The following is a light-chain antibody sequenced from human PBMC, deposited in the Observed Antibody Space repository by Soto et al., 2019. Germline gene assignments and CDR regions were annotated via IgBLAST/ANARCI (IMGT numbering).Light chain of an antibody. V-gene: IGKV1-5*01. CDR1: QSISDW. J-gene: IGKJ1*01. Sequence: DIQMTQAPSTLSASVRDRVTITCRASQSISDWLAWFQQKPGKAPKVLIYDSSTLESGVPSRFSGSGSGTEFTLTISSLQPEDSATYYCQQHNISPLTVGEATRVEIK. CDR2: DSS. CDR3: QQHNISPLT.